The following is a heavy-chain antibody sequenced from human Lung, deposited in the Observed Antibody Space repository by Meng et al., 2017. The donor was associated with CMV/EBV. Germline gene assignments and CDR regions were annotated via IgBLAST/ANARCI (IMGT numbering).Heavy chain of an antibody. CDR1: GFNFDDYA. Sequence: GGSLRLXCAASGFNFDDYAMHWVRQAPGRGLEWISYINWNNAYIGYPDSVKGRFFISRDNARKSLYLQMNSLGTEDEALYFCVKSSTWDCSGGVCRFDYWGQGAXVTVYS. CDR2: INWNNAYI. V-gene: IGHV3-9*01. J-gene: IGHJ4*02. D-gene: IGHD2-8*02. CDR3: VKSSTWDCSGGVCRFDY.